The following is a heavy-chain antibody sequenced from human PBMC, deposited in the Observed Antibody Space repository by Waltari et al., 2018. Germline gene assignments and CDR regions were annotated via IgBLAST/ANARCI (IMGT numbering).Heavy chain of an antibody. CDR2: IRVSGGDV. Sequence: EVQLVESGGGLIQPGGSLRLSCAASGFSISDYGVSWVRQAPGRGLWGVSRIRVSGGDVAYTDSVMGRFTISRDTSQNTVYLQMIGLRVEDTAVYYCTRSISQGVTASDYWGQGTLVTVSS. V-gene: IGHV3-23*04. CDR1: GFSISDYG. D-gene: IGHD3-10*01. CDR3: TRSISQGVTASDY. J-gene: IGHJ4*02.